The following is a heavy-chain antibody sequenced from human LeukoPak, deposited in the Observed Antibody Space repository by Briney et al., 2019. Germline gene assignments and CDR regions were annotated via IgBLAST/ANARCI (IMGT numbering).Heavy chain of an antibody. D-gene: IGHD2/OR15-2a*01. Sequence: GGSLRLSCAASGFTFSNYGMTWVRQAPGKGLEWVSGISVSGATTYYTESVEGRFTISRDTSKNTLYLQMNSLRVDDTAVYYSATGRMSPFDHWGQGTLVTVSS. V-gene: IGHV3-23*01. J-gene: IGHJ4*02. CDR3: ATGRMSPFDH. CDR1: GFTFSNYG. CDR2: ISVSGATT.